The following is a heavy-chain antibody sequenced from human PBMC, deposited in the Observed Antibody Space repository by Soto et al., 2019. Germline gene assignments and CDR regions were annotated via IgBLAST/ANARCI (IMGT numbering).Heavy chain of an antibody. J-gene: IGHJ4*02. Sequence: ASVKVSCKASGGTFSSYAISWVRQAPGQGLEWMGGIIPIFGTANYAQKFQGRVTITADVSTSTAYMELSSLRSEDTAVYYCVRRRQGLLWFGELSYWGQGTLVTVSS. CDR3: VRRRQGLLWFGELSY. V-gene: IGHV1-69*13. D-gene: IGHD3-10*01. CDR1: GGTFSSYA. CDR2: IIPIFGTA.